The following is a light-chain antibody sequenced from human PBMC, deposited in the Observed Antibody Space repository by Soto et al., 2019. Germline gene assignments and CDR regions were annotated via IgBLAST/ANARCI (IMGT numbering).Light chain of an antibody. V-gene: IGKV3-11*01. J-gene: IGKJ5*01. Sequence: EIVLTQSPGTLSLSPGERATLSCRASQSVSSSFLAWYQQKPGQAPRLLIYDASNRATGIPARFSGSGSGTDSTLTISSLEPEDFAVYYCQQRSNWPPITFGQGTRLETK. CDR3: QQRSNWPPIT. CDR2: DAS. CDR1: QSVSSSF.